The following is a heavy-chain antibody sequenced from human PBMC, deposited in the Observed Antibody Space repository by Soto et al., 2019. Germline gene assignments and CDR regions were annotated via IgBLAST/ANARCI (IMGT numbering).Heavy chain of an antibody. V-gene: IGHV1-69*12. J-gene: IGHJ6*02. D-gene: IGHD2-2*01. CDR1: GGTFSSYA. CDR2: SITIFGTA. CDR3: ASPPPHQCCYGRDV. Sequence: QVQLVQSGAEVKKPGSSVKVSCKASGGTFSSYAISWVRQARGQGLEWMGGSITIFGTANYAQKFQGRVTITADESTSPSYMELSSLRSEDTAVYYCASPPPHQCCYGRDVWGQWTTVTVSS.